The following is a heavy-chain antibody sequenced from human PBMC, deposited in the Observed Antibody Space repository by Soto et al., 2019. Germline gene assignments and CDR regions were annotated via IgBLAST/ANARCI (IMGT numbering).Heavy chain of an antibody. Sequence: GESLKISCKASGYIFIDYWIGWVRQMPGKGLEWMGIVYPRDSDTRYSPSFQGEVTISADRSTGTAFLQWRSLKASDTALYYCARPPLPGYSIHFNSWGQGTLVTVSS. D-gene: IGHD2-15*01. CDR3: ARPPLPGYSIHFNS. J-gene: IGHJ4*02. CDR1: GYIFIDYW. V-gene: IGHV5-51*01. CDR2: VYPRDSDT.